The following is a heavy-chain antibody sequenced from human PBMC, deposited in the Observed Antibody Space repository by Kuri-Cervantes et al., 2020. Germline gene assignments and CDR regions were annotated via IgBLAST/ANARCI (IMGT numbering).Heavy chain of an antibody. CDR1: GFTFSDYY. CDR2: ISSSSSTI. D-gene: IGHD6-19*01. CDR3: ARDQWLVEGYYGMDV. Sequence: GESLKISCAASGFTFSDYYMSWIRQAPGKGLEWVSYISSSSSTIYYADSVKGRFTISRDNAKNSLYLQMNSLRGEDTAVYYCARDQWLVEGYYGMDVWGQGTTVTVSS. V-gene: IGHV3-11*04. J-gene: IGHJ6*02.